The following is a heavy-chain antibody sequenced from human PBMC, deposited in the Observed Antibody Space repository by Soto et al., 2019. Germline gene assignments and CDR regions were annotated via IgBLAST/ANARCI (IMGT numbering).Heavy chain of an antibody. CDR3: ARDRHSNSYYFDY. CDR1: GYTFTSYY. CDR2: INPSGGST. V-gene: IGHV1-46*03. Sequence: QVQLVQSGAEVKKPGASVKVSCKASGYTFTSYYMHWVRQAPGQGLEWMGIINPSGGSTSYAQKLQVRVTMTRDTSTSTVYMELSSLISEDTAVYYCARDRHSNSYYFDYRGQGTLVTVSS. J-gene: IGHJ4*02. D-gene: IGHD4-4*01.